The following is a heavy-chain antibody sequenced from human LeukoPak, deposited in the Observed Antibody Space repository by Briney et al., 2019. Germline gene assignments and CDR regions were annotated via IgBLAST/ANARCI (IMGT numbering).Heavy chain of an antibody. CDR1: GFPFSSYW. J-gene: IGHJ4*02. CDR2: IKQDGSKK. D-gene: IGHD7-27*01. CDR3: AKGFNLGDY. Sequence: PGGSLRLSCVASGFPFSSYWMTWVRQAPGKGLEWVANIKQDGSKKSYVDSVKGRFTISRDNAKNSLYLQMNSLRAEDTAVYYCAKGFNLGDYWGQGTLVTVSS. V-gene: IGHV3-7*01.